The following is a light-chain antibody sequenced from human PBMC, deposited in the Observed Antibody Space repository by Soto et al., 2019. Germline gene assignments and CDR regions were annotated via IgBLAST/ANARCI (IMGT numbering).Light chain of an antibody. CDR2: GAS. V-gene: IGKV3-20*01. CDR3: QQYGSTRLT. J-gene: IGKJ4*01. Sequence: DIVLTRSPGSLSLSPGERATLSCRASQNVINSYLAWYQQKPGQAPRLLIYGASSRATGIPDRFSGSGSGTDFTLTITRLESEDFAVYYCQQYGSTRLTFGGGTKVEIK. CDR1: QNVINSY.